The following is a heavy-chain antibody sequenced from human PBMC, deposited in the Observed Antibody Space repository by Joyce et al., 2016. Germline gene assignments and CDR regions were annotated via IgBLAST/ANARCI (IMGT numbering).Heavy chain of an antibody. CDR3: ARDPQNFGF. V-gene: IGHV4-38-2*02. Sequence: LVKPSETLSLTFDVSGDSISSGYFYGWVRQAPGKGLEWIANIYHNGKTYYNASLKSRVTISVDTSRNQLSLKLGSVTAADTAVYYCARDPQNFGFWGQGTLVIVSS. CDR1: GDSISSGYF. D-gene: IGHD2/OR15-2a*01. J-gene: IGHJ4*02. CDR2: IYHNGKT.